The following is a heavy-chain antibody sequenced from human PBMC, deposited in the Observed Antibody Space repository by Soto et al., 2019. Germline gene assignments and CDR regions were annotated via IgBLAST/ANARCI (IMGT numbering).Heavy chain of an antibody. Sequence: GGSLRLSCAASGFTFSSYAMTWVRQAPGKGLEWVSSISGSGRSTYYADSVKGRFIISRDNSKNTQYLQMNSLRAEDTAVYYCAKDVLNKPGPDAFDIWGQGTMVTVSS. CDR1: GFTFSSYA. J-gene: IGHJ3*02. CDR3: AKDVLNKPGPDAFDI. V-gene: IGHV3-23*01. CDR2: ISGSGRST. D-gene: IGHD6-6*01.